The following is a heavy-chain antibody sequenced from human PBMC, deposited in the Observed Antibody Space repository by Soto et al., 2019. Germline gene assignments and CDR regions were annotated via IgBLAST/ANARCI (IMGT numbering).Heavy chain of an antibody. V-gene: IGHV5-51*01. CDR3: ACYRTSGKMWPPYTASDP. Sequence: GCGSDYTWDWTVSVRKKGGKGLQWLGIIYPGESVVMYSPSFKGQVTMSVDKSINTDYLQWSSLKASDSGIYYCACYRTSGKMWPPYTASDPRGQGTLVPVSS. CDR1: GSDYTWDW. CDR2: IYPGESVV. D-gene: IGHD1-26*01. J-gene: IGHJ5*02.